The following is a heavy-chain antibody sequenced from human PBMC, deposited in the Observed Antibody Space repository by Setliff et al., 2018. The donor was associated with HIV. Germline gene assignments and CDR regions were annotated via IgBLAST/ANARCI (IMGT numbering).Heavy chain of an antibody. J-gene: IGHJ5*02. CDR3: ARDAYSTSWYGADA. Sequence: ASVKVSCKTSGYIFTSFAVSWVRQAPGQGLEWMGWISTYDGNTHYAQKLQGRVTMTIDSSTSTVYMELRSLRFDDTAIYYCARDAYSTSWYGADAWGQGTLVTVS. CDR1: GYIFTSFA. CDR2: ISTYDGNT. D-gene: IGHD6-13*01. V-gene: IGHV1-18*01.